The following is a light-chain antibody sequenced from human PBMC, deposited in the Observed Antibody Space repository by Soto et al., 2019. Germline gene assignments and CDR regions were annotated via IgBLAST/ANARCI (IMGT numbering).Light chain of an antibody. CDR2: AAS. CDR3: QQYGNSPWT. J-gene: IGKJ1*01. Sequence: EIVLTQSPATLSLSPGERATLSCRASQSVRNNYLAWYQQRPGQAPRLLIYAASSRATGIPDRFSGSGSGTDFTLTISRLEPEDFAVYYCQQYGNSPWTFGQGTKVEI. V-gene: IGKV3-20*01. CDR1: QSVRNNY.